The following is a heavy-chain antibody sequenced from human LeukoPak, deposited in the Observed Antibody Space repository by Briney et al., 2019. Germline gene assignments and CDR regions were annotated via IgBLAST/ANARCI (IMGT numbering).Heavy chain of an antibody. D-gene: IGHD3-10*02. J-gene: IGHJ3*02. CDR2: ISYDGSNK. CDR1: GFTFSSYA. CDR3: ARDLTTFDAFDI. Sequence: GGSLRLSCAASGFTFSSYAMHWVRQAPGKGLEWVAVISYDGSNKYYADSVKGRFTISRDNSKNTLYLQMNSLRAEDTAVHYCARDLTTFDAFDIWGQGTMVTVSS. V-gene: IGHV3-30-3*01.